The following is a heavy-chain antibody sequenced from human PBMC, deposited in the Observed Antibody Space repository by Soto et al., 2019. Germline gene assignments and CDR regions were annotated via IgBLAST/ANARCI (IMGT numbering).Heavy chain of an antibody. CDR1: GASVSSRSYY. CDR3: ARGTALHLYIVNSGFDA. J-gene: IGHJ4*02. Sequence: PSEPLSLTCTVSGASVSSRSYYWSWIRPPPGTGLEWIGYVYNSGRTNYNPSLKSRVTISLDTSLNKFPLKLNSVTAANTGVYYSARGTALHLYIVNSGFDAWGQGTLVTVSS. V-gene: IGHV4-61*01. CDR2: VYNSGRT. D-gene: IGHD2-15*01.